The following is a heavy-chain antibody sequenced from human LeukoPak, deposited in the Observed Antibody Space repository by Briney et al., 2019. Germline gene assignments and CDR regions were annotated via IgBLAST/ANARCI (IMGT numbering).Heavy chain of an antibody. CDR2: INPNSGGT. Sequence: ASVKVSCKASGYTFTGYYMHWVRQAPGQGLEWMGWINPNSGGTNYAQKFQGRFTMTRDTSISTAYMELSRLRSDDTAVYYCARGPTKDRGYCSSTSCYTGWNFYYWGQGTLVTVSS. J-gene: IGHJ4*02. V-gene: IGHV1-2*02. D-gene: IGHD2-2*01. CDR3: ARGPTKDRGYCSSTSCYTGWNFYY. CDR1: GYTFTGYY.